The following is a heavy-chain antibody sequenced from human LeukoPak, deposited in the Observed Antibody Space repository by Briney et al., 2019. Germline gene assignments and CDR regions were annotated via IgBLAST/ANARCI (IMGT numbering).Heavy chain of an antibody. CDR3: ARESAMVRGVIDY. V-gene: IGHV3-21*01. CDR1: GFTVSTKY. Sequence: GGSLRLSCAVSGFTVSTKYMSWVRQAPGKGLEWVSSISSSSSYIYYADSVKGRFTISRDNAKNSLYLQMNSLRAEDTAVYYCARESAMVRGVIDYWGQGTLVTVSS. D-gene: IGHD3-10*01. CDR2: ISSSSSYI. J-gene: IGHJ4*02.